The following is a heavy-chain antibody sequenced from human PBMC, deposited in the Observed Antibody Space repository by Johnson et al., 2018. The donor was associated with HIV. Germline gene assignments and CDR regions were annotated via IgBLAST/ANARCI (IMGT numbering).Heavy chain of an antibody. CDR2: INWNGGST. CDR1: GFTFDDYG. Sequence: VQLVESGGVVVQPGGSLRLSCAASGFTFDDYGMTWVRQPPGRGLEWVSGINWNGGSTGYTDSVKGRFTISRDNSKYSLFLQMNSLRAEDTAVYYCAKALGELKRYDAFDIWGHGTMVTVSS. V-gene: IGHV3-20*04. CDR3: AKALGELKRYDAFDI. J-gene: IGHJ3*02. D-gene: IGHD3-10*01.